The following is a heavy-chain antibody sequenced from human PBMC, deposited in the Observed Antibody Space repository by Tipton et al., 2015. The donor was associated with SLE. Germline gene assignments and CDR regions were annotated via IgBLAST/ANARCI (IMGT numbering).Heavy chain of an antibody. CDR3: ARKTYNWNSNAFDI. V-gene: IGHV4-61*02. CDR1: GASISSGSSY. Sequence: TLSLTCTVSGASISSGSSYWSWIRQPAGKGLEWIGRIFSRGSTNSNLSLKSRVTISLDASKNQFSLKLSSVTAADTAVYYCARKTYNWNSNAFDIWGQGTVVTVSP. CDR2: IFSRGST. D-gene: IGHD1-7*01. J-gene: IGHJ3*02.